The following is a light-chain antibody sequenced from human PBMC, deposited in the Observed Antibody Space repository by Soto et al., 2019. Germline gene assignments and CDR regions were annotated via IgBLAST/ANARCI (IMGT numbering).Light chain of an antibody. Sequence: QSVLTQPASVSGSPGQSITISCTGTSSFVGSLSLVSWYQQHPGKAPKVMISEGNKRPSGVPARFSGSTSVNSASLTISGLQADDEADYYCCLYIGATTYVFGTGTKVTVL. J-gene: IGLJ1*01. CDR2: EGN. CDR1: SSFVGSLSL. CDR3: CLYIGATTYV. V-gene: IGLV2-23*01.